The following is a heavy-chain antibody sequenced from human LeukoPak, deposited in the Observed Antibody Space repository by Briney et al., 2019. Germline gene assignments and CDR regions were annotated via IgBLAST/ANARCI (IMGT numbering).Heavy chain of an antibody. CDR2: IKFDESAT. CDR3: VKDLGSAITSALALDV. CDR1: GFTFSSYW. V-gene: IGHV3-74*01. J-gene: IGHJ6*02. D-gene: IGHD2-15*01. Sequence: GGSLRLSCAASGFTFSSYWMHWVRQAPGKGLVWVSRIKFDESATNYADSVKGRFTISRDNRKNLLHLQMNSLRPDDSAVYYCVKDLGSAITSALALDVWGQGTTVTVSS.